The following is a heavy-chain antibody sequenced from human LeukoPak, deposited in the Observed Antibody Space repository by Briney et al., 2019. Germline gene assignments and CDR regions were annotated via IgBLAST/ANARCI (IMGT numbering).Heavy chain of an antibody. CDR1: VFSLPTPGAG. V-gene: IGHV2-5*01. CDR3: AHKGRGSGSYNM. Sequence: SGPTLLKPTRTLTLTCTFSVFSLPTPGAGVAWIRQPPGKALEWLPVSYWNNDKSYSPSLKRRLTITKDTSKNQVVLKMTNMDPVDTATYYCAHKGRGSGSYNMWGQGTLVTVSS. CDR2: SYWNNDK. D-gene: IGHD3-10*01. J-gene: IGHJ4*02.